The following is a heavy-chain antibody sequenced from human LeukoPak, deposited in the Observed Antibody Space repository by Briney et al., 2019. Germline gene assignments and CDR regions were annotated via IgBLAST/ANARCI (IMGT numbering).Heavy chain of an antibody. CDR3: AKGNGYTYGRFYFDY. D-gene: IGHD5-18*01. CDR1: GFTFSSYS. V-gene: IGHV3-23*01. Sequence: GGSLRLSCAASGFTFSSYSMGWVRQDPGKGLEWVSAITARGANTYYADSVKGWLTISKDNSRNTLYLQMNSLRAEDTAVYYCAKGNGYTYGRFYFDYWGQGTLVTVSS. CDR2: ITARGANT. J-gene: IGHJ4*02.